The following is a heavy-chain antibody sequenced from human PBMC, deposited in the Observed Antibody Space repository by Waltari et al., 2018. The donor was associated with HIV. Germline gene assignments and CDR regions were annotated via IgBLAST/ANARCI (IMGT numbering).Heavy chain of an antibody. CDR2: INAYNGNT. CDR3: ARDPPPLGCSSTSCYSGAFDI. V-gene: IGHV1-18*01. Sequence: QVQLVQSEAEVKKPGASVKVSCKASGYSFTSYGIRWVRTAPGQGLGGMGWINAYNGNTNYAQKLQGRGTMTTDTSTSTAYMELMSLRSDDTAVYYCARDPPPLGCSSTSCYSGAFDIWGQGTMVTVSS. D-gene: IGHD2-2*01. CDR1: GYSFTSYG. J-gene: IGHJ3*02.